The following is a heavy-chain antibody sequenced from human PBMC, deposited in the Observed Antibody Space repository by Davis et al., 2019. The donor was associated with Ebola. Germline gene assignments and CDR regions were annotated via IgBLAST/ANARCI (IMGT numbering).Heavy chain of an antibody. J-gene: IGHJ4*02. D-gene: IGHD2-2*01. V-gene: IGHV4-39*01. Sequence: PGGSLRLSCTVSGASIRSYNFYWGWIRQPPGKGLEWIGCVTKSGNAYYKPSLQSRVIISVDTSSDQFSLRMTSLTAADTALYFCASRPASAIPDFWGPGTLVTVSS. CDR3: ASRPASAIPDF. CDR1: GASIRSYNFY. CDR2: VTKSGNA.